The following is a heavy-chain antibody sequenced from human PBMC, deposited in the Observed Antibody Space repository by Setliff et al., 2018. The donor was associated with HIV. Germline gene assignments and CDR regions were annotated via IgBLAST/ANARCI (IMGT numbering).Heavy chain of an antibody. CDR3: ARSPGLYGSGSYNWFDP. CDR2: IYHGGRS. D-gene: IGHD3-10*01. Sequence: SETLSLTCDVSDYSVSSGSFWGWIRQPPGKGLEWIGNIYHGGRSHYSPSLRSRVTMSVDTSKNQFSLKLSSVTAADTAVYYCARSPGLYGSGSYNWFDPWGQGTLVTVSS. J-gene: IGHJ5*02. CDR1: DYSVSSGSF. V-gene: IGHV4-38-2*01.